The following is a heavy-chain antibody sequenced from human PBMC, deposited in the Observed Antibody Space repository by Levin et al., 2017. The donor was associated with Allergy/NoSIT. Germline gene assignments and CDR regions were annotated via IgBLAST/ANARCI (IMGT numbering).Heavy chain of an antibody. D-gene: IGHD2-2*03. V-gene: IGHV3-23*01. CDR1: GFTFSNYG. J-gene: IGHJ4*02. CDR2: ISGSGDAA. CDR3: AKGQTLQLRTPGY. Sequence: TGGSLRLSCAASGFTFSNYGMSWVRQAPGKGLEWVSTISGSGDAAYHADSLKGRFTISRDNSKNTLYLQMSSLRGGDTAVYYCAKGQTLQLRTPGYWGQGTLVTVSS.